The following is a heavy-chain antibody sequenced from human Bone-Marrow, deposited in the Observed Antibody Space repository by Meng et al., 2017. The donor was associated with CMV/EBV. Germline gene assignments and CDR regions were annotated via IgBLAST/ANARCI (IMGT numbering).Heavy chain of an antibody. Sequence: ASVKVSCKASGYTFTGYYMHWVRQAPGQGLEWMGWINPNSGGTNYAQKFQGRVTMTRDTSISTAYMELSRLRSDDTAVYYCVRDVPDLYSGSYCADYWGQGTLVTVSS. CDR3: VRDVPDLYSGSYCADY. J-gene: IGHJ4*02. V-gene: IGHV1-2*02. D-gene: IGHD1-26*01. CDR2: INPNSGGT. CDR1: GYTFTGYY.